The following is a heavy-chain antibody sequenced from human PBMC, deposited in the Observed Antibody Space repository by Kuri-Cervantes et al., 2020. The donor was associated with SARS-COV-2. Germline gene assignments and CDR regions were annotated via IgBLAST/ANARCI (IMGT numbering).Heavy chain of an antibody. V-gene: IGHV3-33*03. CDR1: GCTFSSYG. CDR2: IWYDGSNK. D-gene: IGHD1-1*01. Sequence: GGSLRLSCAASGCTFSSYGMHWVRQAPGKGLEGVAVIWYDGSNKYYADSVKGRFTISRDNAKNMLFLQMNSLRAEDTAVYYCVIDGDHWNFDYWGQGTLVTVSS. CDR3: VIDGDHWNFDY. J-gene: IGHJ4*02.